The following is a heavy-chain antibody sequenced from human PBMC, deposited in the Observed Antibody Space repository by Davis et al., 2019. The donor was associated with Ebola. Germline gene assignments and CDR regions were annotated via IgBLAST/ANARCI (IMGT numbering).Heavy chain of an antibody. CDR2: ISVYNGNT. J-gene: IGHJ4*02. CDR3: ARVLYYDYVWGSYRSPPTTYHFDF. V-gene: IGHV1-18*01. Sequence: AASVKVSCKASGYSFTSYGVSWVRQAPGQGLEWMGWISVYNGNTNYAQKFQGRVTMTTDTSTSTAYMGLRSLRSDDTAVYYCARVLYYDYVWGSYRSPPTTYHFDFWGQGTLVTVSS. CDR1: GYSFTSYG. D-gene: IGHD3-16*02.